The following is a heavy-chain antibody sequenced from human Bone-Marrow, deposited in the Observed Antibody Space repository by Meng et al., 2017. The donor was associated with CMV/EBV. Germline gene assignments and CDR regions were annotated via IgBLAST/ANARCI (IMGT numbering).Heavy chain of an antibody. CDR2: ISSSSSYI. J-gene: IGHJ4*02. D-gene: IGHD4-23*01. CDR1: GFIFDDYG. CDR3: AREGGNSGFDY. Sequence: GESLKISCAASGFIFDDYGMTWVRQTPGKGLEWVSSISSSSSYIYYADSVKGRFTISRDNAKNSLYLQMNSLRAEDTAVYYCAREGGNSGFDYWGQGTLVTVSS. V-gene: IGHV3-21*01.